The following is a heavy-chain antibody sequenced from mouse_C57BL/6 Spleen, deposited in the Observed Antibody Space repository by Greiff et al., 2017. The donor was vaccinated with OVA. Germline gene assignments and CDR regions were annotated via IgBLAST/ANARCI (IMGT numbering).Heavy chain of an antibody. CDR1: GYSFTGYF. CDR2: INPYNGDT. J-gene: IGHJ2*01. Sequence: EVQLVESGPELVKPGDSVKISCKASGYSFTGYFMNWVMQSHGKSLEWIGRINPYNGDTFYNQKFKGKATLTVDKSSSTAHMELRSLTSEDSAVYYCATITTVVADYFDYWGQGTTLTVSS. CDR3: ATITTVVADYFDY. V-gene: IGHV1-20*01. D-gene: IGHD1-1*01.